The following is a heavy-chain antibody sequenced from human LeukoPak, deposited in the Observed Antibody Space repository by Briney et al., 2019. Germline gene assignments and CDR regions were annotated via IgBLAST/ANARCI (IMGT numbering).Heavy chain of an antibody. CDR2: MLHDGSNI. CDR3: ARESFGDYYFDY. CDR1: GFTFSNYV. V-gene: IGHV3-30*14. Sequence: GGSLRLSCASSGFTFSNYVLYWVRQAPGKGLEWVAGMLHDGSNIYYADPVKGRFTVSRDNSKNTLYLQMNSLRVEDTAVYSCARESFGDYYFDYWGQGTLVTVSS. J-gene: IGHJ4*02. D-gene: IGHD4-17*01.